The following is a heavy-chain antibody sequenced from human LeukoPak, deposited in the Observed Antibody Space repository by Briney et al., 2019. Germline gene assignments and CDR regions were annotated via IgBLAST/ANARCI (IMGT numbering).Heavy chain of an antibody. CDR1: GFTIHDYN. J-gene: IGHJ5*02. CDR2: ITWNDGNT. Sequence: PGGSLRLSCATSGFTIHDYNMHWVRQAPGKGLEWVSHITWNDGNTYYADSVKGRFTISRDNSKNSLYLQRNSPRTDDTPLYNHVNDRVRGGNGRIGHWGQGTLVTVSS. V-gene: IGHV3-43*01. D-gene: IGHD4-23*01. CDR3: VNDRVRGGNGRIGH.